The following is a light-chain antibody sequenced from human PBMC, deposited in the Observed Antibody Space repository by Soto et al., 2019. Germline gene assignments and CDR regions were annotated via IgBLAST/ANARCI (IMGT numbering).Light chain of an antibody. V-gene: IGLV2-14*01. J-gene: IGLJ2*01. CDR1: SSDVGGYNY. CDR3: SSYTSSSTVV. Sequence: QYALTQPASVSGSPGQSLTISCTGTSSDVGGYNYVSWYQQHPGKAPKLMIYEVSNRPSGVSNRFSGSKSGNTASLTISGLQSEDEADYYCSSYTSSSTVVFGGGTKLTVL. CDR2: EVS.